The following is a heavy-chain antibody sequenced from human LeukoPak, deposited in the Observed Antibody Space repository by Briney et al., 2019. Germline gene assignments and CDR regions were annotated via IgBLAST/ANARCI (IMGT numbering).Heavy chain of an antibody. CDR1: GFTFSSYS. CDR3: ARDYYYYDSGSYYTNIAN. J-gene: IGHJ4*02. D-gene: IGHD3-10*01. Sequence: PGGSLRLSCAGSGFTFSSYSMHWVRQAPGKGLEWVSSISSSSIYIYYADSLKGRFTISRDNAKNSLSLQMNSLRAEDTAVYYCARDYYYYDSGSYYTNIANWGQGTLVTVSS. V-gene: IGHV3-21*01. CDR2: ISSSSIYI.